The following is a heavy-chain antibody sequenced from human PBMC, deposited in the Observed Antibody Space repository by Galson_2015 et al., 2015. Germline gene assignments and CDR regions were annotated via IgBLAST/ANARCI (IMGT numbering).Heavy chain of an antibody. Sequence: SVKVSCKASGYTFTSYAMNWVRQAPGQGLEWMGWINTNTGNPTYAQGFTGRFVFSLDTSVSTAYLQISSLKAEDTAVYYCARGFGSYGEDLDPDDAFDIWGQGTMVTVSS. D-gene: IGHD5-18*01. CDR3: ARGFGSYGEDLDPDDAFDI. V-gene: IGHV7-4-1*02. J-gene: IGHJ3*02. CDR2: INTNTGNP. CDR1: GYTFTSYA.